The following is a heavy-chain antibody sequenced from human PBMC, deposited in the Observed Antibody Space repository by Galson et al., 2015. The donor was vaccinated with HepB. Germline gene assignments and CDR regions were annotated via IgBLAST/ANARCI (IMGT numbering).Heavy chain of an antibody. CDR1: GFTFDDYT. D-gene: IGHD3-3*01. V-gene: IGHV3-43*01. Sequence: SLRLSCAASGFTFDDYTMHWVRQAPGKGLEWVSLISWDGGSTYYADSVKGRFTISRDNSKNSLYLQMNSLRTEDTALYYCAKGGFLEWLLYSELDYWGQGTLVTVSS. CDR2: ISWDGGST. CDR3: AKGGFLEWLLYSELDY. J-gene: IGHJ4*02.